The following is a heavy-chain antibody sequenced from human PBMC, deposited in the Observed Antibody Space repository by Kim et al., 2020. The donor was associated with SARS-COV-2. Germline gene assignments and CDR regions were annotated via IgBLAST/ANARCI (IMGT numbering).Heavy chain of an antibody. J-gene: IGHJ4*02. Sequence: GGSLRLSCAASGFTFKNAWMSWVRQAPGKGLEWVGRMKSKSDGGTTDYAAPVKGRFTISRDDPGNTLYLQMNSLKIEDTALYYCTGDDYLWGTYRPWGQGTLVTVSS. CDR2: MKSKSDGGTT. V-gene: IGHV3-15*01. D-gene: IGHD3-16*02. CDR3: TGDDYLWGTYRP. CDR1: GFTFKNAW.